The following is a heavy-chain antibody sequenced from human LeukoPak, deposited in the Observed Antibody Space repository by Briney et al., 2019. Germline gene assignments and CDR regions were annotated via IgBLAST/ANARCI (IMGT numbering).Heavy chain of an antibody. CDR2: IGTAGDT. CDR1: GITFSSYD. Sequence: PGGSLRLSCAASGITFSSYDMHWVRQATGKGLEWVSAIGTAGDTYYPGSVKGRFTISRENAKNSLYLQMNSLRAGDTAVYYCARGKAYSSGWSEEFDYWGQGTLVTVSS. CDR3: ARGKAYSSGWSEEFDY. D-gene: IGHD6-19*01. J-gene: IGHJ4*02. V-gene: IGHV3-13*01.